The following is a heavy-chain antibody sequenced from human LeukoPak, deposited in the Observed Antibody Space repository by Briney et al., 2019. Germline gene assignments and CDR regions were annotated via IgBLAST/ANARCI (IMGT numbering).Heavy chain of an antibody. CDR3: ARARWVNGLYYFDY. D-gene: IGHD2-8*01. CDR1: GFTFSHYW. CDR2: IKQDGSEK. V-gene: IGHV3-7*01. Sequence: PGGSLRLSCAASGFTFSHYWMSWVRQAPGKGLEWVANIKQDGSEKYYVDSVKGRFSISRDNAQNSLYLQMNSLRAEDTAMYYCARARWVNGLYYFDYWGRGTLVTVSS. J-gene: IGHJ4*02.